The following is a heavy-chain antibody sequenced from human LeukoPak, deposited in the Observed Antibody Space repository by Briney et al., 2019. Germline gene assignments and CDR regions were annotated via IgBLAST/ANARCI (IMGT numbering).Heavy chain of an antibody. CDR3: ARTFRESYYDFWSGYSTLDY. Sequence: SETLSLTCAVYGGSFSGYYWSWIRQPPGKGLEWIGEINHSGSTNYNPSLKSRVTISVDTSKNQISLKLSSVTAADTAVYYCARTFRESYYDFWSGYSTLDYWGQGTLVTVSS. V-gene: IGHV4-34*01. D-gene: IGHD3-3*01. CDR2: INHSGST. J-gene: IGHJ4*02. CDR1: GGSFSGYY.